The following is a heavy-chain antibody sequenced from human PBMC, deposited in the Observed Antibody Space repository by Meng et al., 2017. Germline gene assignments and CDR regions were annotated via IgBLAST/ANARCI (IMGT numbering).Heavy chain of an antibody. CDR2: IYSGGST. Sequence: VTLVSTGGGFTQLGCSLRLSFASSGFTVSSNYMSWVRHAPGKGLEWVSVIYSGGSTYYADSVKGRFTISRDNSKNTLYLQMNSLRAEDTAVYYCARDLGYWGQGTLVTVSS. CDR1: GFTVSSNY. J-gene: IGHJ4*02. D-gene: IGHD3-16*01. V-gene: IGHV3-53*02. CDR3: ARDLGY.